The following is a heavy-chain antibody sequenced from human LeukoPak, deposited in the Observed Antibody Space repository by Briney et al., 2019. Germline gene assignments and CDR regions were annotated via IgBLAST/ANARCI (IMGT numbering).Heavy chain of an antibody. J-gene: IGHJ4*02. CDR2: IKSKTDGGTT. CDR1: GFTFSNAW. V-gene: IGHV3-15*01. D-gene: IGHD3-22*01. Sequence: GGSLRLSCAASGFTFSNAWMRWIRQAPGKGLEWVGRIKSKTDGGTTDYAAPVKGRFTISRDDSKNTLYLQMNSLKTEDTAVYYCTTDDDDSSGYSDYWGQGTLVTVSS. CDR3: TTDDDDSSGYSDY.